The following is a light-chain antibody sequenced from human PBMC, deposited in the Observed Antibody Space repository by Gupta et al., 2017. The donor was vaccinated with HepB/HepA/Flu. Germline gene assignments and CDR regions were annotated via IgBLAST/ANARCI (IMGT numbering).Light chain of an antibody. CDR1: QSISGW. V-gene: IGKV1-5*03. J-gene: IGKJ4*01. CDR3: QQNVNYPLT. CDR2: KAS. Sequence: DTQMTQSPATLSASVGDRATVTCRASQSISGWLAWYQQKPGKAPKLLIHKASSLESGVPSRFSGSGSGTEFTLTISSLQPDDFAIYFCQQNVNYPLTFGGGTKVEI.